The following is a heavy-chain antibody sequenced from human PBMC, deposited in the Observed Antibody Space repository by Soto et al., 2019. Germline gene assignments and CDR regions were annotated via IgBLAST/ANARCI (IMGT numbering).Heavy chain of an antibody. J-gene: IGHJ6*02. CDR1: GXSISSYY. V-gene: IGHV4-59*01. Sequence: SETLSLTCTVSGXSISSYYWSWIRQPPGKGLEWIGYIYYSGSTNYNPSLKSRVTISVDTSKNQFSLKLSSVTAADTDVYYCARGGGPLDVWGQGTTVTVSS. CDR2: IYYSGST. D-gene: IGHD3-10*01. CDR3: ARGGGPLDV.